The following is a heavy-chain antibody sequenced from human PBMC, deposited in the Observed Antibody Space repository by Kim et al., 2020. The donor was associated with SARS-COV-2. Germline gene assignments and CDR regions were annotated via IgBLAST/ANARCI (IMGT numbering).Heavy chain of an antibody. CDR2: ISWNSGSI. D-gene: IGHD6-13*01. CDR3: AKDTSSSRGREFGGYYYYYGMDV. J-gene: IGHJ6*02. V-gene: IGHV3-9*01. Sequence: GGSLRLSCAASGFTFDDYAMHWVRQAPGKGLEWVSGISWNSGSIGYADSVKGRFTISRDNAKNSLYLQMNSLRAEDTALYYCAKDTSSSRGREFGGYYYYYGMDVWGQGTTVTVSS. CDR1: GFTFDDYA.